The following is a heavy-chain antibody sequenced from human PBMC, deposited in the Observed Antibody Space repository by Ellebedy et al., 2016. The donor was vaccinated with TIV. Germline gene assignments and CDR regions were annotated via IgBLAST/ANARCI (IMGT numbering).Heavy chain of an antibody. Sequence: AASVKVSCKASGYTFTSYYIHWVRQAPGQGLEWMGVFNPRGGSSSHTQPLQGRVTMTRDTSTAGMVYMELSSLISEDTAVYYCARGGSYYYENSGYFDSWGQGTLVTVSS. V-gene: IGHV1-46*04. CDR2: FNPRGGSS. D-gene: IGHD3-22*01. J-gene: IGHJ4*02. CDR3: ARGGSYYYENSGYFDS. CDR1: GYTFTSYY.